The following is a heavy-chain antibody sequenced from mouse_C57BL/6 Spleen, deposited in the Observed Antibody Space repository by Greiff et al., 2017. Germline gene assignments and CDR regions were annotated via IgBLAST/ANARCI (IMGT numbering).Heavy chain of an antibody. CDR1: GYSFTSYY. CDR2: IYPGSGNT. J-gene: IGHJ1*03. D-gene: IGHD2-5*01. V-gene: IGHV1-66*01. Sequence: VQLQQSGPELVKPGASVKISCKASGYSFTSYYIHWVKQRPGQGLEWIGWIYPGSGNTKYNEKFKGKATLTADTSSSTAYMQLSSLTSEDSAVXYCARRDYSSWYFDVWGTGTTVTVSS. CDR3: ARRDYSSWYFDV.